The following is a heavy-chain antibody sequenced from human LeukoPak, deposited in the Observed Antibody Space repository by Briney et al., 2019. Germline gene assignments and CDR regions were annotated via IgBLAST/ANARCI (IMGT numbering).Heavy chain of an antibody. D-gene: IGHD3-3*01. Sequence: PSETLSLTCAVSGYSISSGYYWGWIRQPPGKGLEWIGSIYHSGSTYYNPSLKSRVTISVDTSKNQFSLKLSSVTAADTAVYYCARVRSERITIFGVVIIEDAFDIWGQGTMVTVSS. CDR2: IYHSGST. V-gene: IGHV4-38-2*01. J-gene: IGHJ3*02. CDR1: GYSISSGYY. CDR3: ARVRSERITIFGVVIIEDAFDI.